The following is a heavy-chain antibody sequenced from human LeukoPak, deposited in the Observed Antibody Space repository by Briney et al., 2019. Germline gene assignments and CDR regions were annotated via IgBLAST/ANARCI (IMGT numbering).Heavy chain of an antibody. Sequence: PGGSLRLSCAASGFPLSSYAMHSVRQAPGKGLEYVSAIRSNGGSTYYANSVKGRFTISRDNSKNTLYLQMGSLRAEDMAVYYCTTGTNSATLRWGQGTLVTVSS. J-gene: IGHJ4*02. D-gene: IGHD6-13*01. V-gene: IGHV3-64*01. CDR3: TTGTNSATLR. CDR2: IRSNGGST. CDR1: GFPLSSYA.